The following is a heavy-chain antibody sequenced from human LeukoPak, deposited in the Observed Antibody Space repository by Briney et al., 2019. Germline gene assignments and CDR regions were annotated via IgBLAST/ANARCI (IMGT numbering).Heavy chain of an antibody. V-gene: IGHV4-59*08. CDR3: ARHPKLDYYDSSGYYVGYFDL. CDR2: IYYSGST. J-gene: IGHJ2*01. D-gene: IGHD3-22*01. Sequence: SETLSLTCTVSGGSISSYYWSWIRQPPGKGLEWIGYIYYSGSTNYNPSLKSRVTISVDTSKNQFSLKLSSVTAADTAVYYCARHPKLDYYDSSGYYVGYFDLWGRGTLVTVSS. CDR1: GGSISSYY.